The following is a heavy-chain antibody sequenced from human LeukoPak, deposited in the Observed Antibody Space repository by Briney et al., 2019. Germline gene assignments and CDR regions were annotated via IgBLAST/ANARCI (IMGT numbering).Heavy chain of an antibody. V-gene: IGHV3-74*01. CDR1: GFTFSNVW. CDR2: INSDGSST. D-gene: IGHD5-18*01. CDR3: ARGDTAMVLYYYYYMDV. J-gene: IGHJ6*03. Sequence: GGSLRLSCAASGFTFSNVWMSWVRQAPGKGLVWVSRINSDGSSTSYADSVKGRFTISRDNAKNTLYLQMNSLRAEDTAVYYCARGDTAMVLYYYYYMDVWGKGTTVTISS.